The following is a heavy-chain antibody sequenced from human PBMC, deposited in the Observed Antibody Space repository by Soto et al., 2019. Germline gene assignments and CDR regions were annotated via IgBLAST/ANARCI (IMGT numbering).Heavy chain of an antibody. Sequence: EVQLVESGGGLIQPGRSLRLSCAASGFSFRDYAMHWVRQAPGKGLEWVSSISWNSDTIVYADSVKGRFAISRDNAKDSLYLQMNGLRREDTALYYCVRDGWCSSSSCYHNWFDPWGQGTLVTVSS. CDR3: VRDGWCSSSSCYHNWFDP. CDR1: GFSFRDYA. J-gene: IGHJ5*02. V-gene: IGHV3-9*01. CDR2: ISWNSDTI. D-gene: IGHD2-15*01.